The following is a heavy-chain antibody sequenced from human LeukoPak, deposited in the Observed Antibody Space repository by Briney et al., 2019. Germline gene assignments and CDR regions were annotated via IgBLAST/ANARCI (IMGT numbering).Heavy chain of an antibody. CDR2: IRYDGSNK. CDR3: ARGRGYSYAPGVDFDY. D-gene: IGHD5-18*01. V-gene: IGHV3-30*02. J-gene: IGHJ4*02. CDR1: GFTFSSYG. Sequence: GGSLRLSCAASGFTFSSYGMHWVRQAPGKGLEWVAFIRYDGSNKYYADSVKGRFTISRDNSKNTLYLQMNSLRAEDTAVYYCARGRGYSYAPGVDFDYWGQGTLVTVSS.